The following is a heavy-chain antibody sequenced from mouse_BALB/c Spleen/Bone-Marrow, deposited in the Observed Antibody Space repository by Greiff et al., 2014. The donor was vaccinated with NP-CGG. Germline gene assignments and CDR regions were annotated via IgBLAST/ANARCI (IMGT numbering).Heavy chain of an antibody. D-gene: IGHD1-1*01. V-gene: IGHV1-14*01. CDR1: GYTFTSYV. CDR2: INPYNDGT. Sequence: VQLQQSGLELVKPGASVKMSCKASGYTFTSYVIHWVKQKPGQGLEWIGYINPYNDGTKYNEKFKGKATLTSDKSSSTAYMELSSLTSEDSAVYYCARGGYYGTSLYWYFDVWGAGTTVTVSS. CDR3: ARGGYYGTSLYWYFDV. J-gene: IGHJ1*01.